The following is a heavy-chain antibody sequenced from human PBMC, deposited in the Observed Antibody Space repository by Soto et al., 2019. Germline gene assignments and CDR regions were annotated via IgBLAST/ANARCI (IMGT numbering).Heavy chain of an antibody. V-gene: IGHV1-46*01. J-gene: IGHJ6*02. CDR3: ARGIVVVTAMDYGMDV. Sequence: QVQLVQSGAEVKKPGASVKVSCKASGYTFTTYYIHWVRQAPGQGLGWMGIINPSGGSTTYAQNCQGRVTMTRDTSTSTVYMELSSLRFEDTAVYYCARGIVVVTAMDYGMDVWGQGTTVTVSS. CDR2: INPSGGST. D-gene: IGHD2-21*02. CDR1: GYTFTTYY.